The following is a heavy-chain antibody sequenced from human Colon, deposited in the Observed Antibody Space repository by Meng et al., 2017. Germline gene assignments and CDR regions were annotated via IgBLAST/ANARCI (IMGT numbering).Heavy chain of an antibody. CDR3: ARGRYSGYLP. J-gene: IGHJ5*02. CDR1: GGSSSGYY. CDR2: INHSGST. V-gene: IGHV4-34*01. Sequence: QVQLQQWGAGLLKPSETLSLPCAVYGGSSSGYYWSWIRQPPGKGLEWIGEINHSGSTNYNPSLKSRVTISVDTSKNQFSLKLSSVTAADTAVYYCARGRYSGYLPWGQGTLVTVSS. D-gene: IGHD5-12*01.